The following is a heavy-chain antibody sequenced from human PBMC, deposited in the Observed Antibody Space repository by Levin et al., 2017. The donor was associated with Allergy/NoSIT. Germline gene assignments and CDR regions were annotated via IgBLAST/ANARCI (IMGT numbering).Heavy chain of an antibody. D-gene: IGHD6-13*01. CDR3: ARSGRIRSSWGGSFDP. V-gene: IGHV1-8*01. CDR2: MNPNSGNT. J-gene: IGHJ5*02. Sequence: ASVKVSCKASGYTFTSYDINWVRQATGQGLESMGWMNPNSGNTGYAQKFQGRVTMTRNTSISTAYMELSSLRSEDTAVYYCARSGRIRSSWGGSFDPWGQGTLVTVSS. CDR1: GYTFTSYD.